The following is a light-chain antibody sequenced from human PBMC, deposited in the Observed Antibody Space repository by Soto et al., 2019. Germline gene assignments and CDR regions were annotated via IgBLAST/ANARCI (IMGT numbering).Light chain of an antibody. V-gene: IGKV3-15*01. CDR1: QSVSSN. J-gene: IGKJ1*01. CDR3: HHYGDSPVP. Sequence: EIVMTQSPATLSVSPGXRATLSCRASQSVSSNLAWYQQKPGQAPRLLIYGASTRATGIPARFSGSGSGTDFSLTISRLEPEDFAVYYCHHYGDSPVPFGQGTKVDIK. CDR2: GAS.